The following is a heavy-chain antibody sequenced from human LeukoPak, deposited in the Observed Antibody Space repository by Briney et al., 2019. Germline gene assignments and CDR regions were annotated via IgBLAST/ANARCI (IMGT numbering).Heavy chain of an antibody. CDR1: GYSFTNYW. CDR2: IYPSDSDT. CDR3: ARREATTEYFDF. D-gene: IGHD1-7*01. V-gene: IGHV5-51*01. Sequence: GESLKISCKGSGYSFTNYWIAWVRQMPGKGLQRMGVIYPSDSDTRYNPSFQGQVTISADRSFGTAYLQWGSLKASDSAMYYCARREATTEYFDFWGQGTLVTVSS. J-gene: IGHJ4*02.